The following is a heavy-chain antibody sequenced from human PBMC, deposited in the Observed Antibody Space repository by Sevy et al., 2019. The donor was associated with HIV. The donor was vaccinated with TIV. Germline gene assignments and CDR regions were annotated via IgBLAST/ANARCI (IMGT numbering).Heavy chain of an antibody. CDR3: AKDAGYDFGWYPGY. J-gene: IGHJ4*02. CDR1: GFTFSSYA. D-gene: IGHD6-19*01. Sequence: GGCLRLSCAASGFTFSSYAMHWVRQAPGKGLEWVAVLSYDGSKRYYADSVKGRFTISRDTSKNTLNLQMNSLRAENTAVYYCAKDAGYDFGWYPGYWGQGTLVTVSS. CDR2: LSYDGSKR. V-gene: IGHV3-30*18.